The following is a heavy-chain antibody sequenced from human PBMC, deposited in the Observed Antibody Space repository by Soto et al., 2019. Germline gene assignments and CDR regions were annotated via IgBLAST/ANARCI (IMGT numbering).Heavy chain of an antibody. D-gene: IGHD3-22*01. Sequence: PXVSLRLSCTASGFTFSSYSRTWVGQAPGKGLDWVSVIGYSGGDPRYAESVKGRFTISRDNSKNTLFLQMDSLRAEDTAMYYCPKCYPNSGYVPIRAFDICGQGTMVTVSS. CDR2: IGYSGGDP. CDR1: GFTFSSYS. CDR3: PKCYPNSGYVPIRAFDI. J-gene: IGHJ3*02. V-gene: IGHV3-23*01.